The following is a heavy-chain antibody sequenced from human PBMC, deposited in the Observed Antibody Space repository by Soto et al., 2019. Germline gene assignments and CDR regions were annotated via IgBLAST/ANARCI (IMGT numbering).Heavy chain of an antibody. CDR2: IYTSGST. J-gene: IGHJ4*02. D-gene: IGHD5-18*01. Sequence: SQTLCLTCTVSGGSSSSYYWSWIRQPAGKGLEWIGRIYTSGSTNYNSSLKSRVTMSEDTSKDQFSLKLSSVTAADTAVYYCASTTALARGYFDSWGQGTLVTVSA. CDR3: ASTTALARGYFDS. V-gene: IGHV4-4*07. CDR1: GGSSSSYY.